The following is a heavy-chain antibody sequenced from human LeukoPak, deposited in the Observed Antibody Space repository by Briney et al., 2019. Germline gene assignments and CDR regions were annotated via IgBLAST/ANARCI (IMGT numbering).Heavy chain of an antibody. V-gene: IGHV3-30*03. CDR3: ARDVAAAAGPGTGVPFDY. CDR1: GFTFSSYG. J-gene: IGHJ4*02. Sequence: PGGSLRLSCAASGFTFSSYGMHWVRQAPGKGLEWVAVISYDGSNKYYADSVKGRFTISRDNSKNTLYLQMNSLRAEDTAVYYCARDVAAAAGPGTGVPFDYWGQGTLVTVSS. D-gene: IGHD6-13*01. CDR2: ISYDGSNK.